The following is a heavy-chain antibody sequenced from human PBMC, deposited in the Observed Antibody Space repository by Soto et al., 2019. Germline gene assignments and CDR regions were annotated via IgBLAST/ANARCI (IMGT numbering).Heavy chain of an antibody. CDR2: ISNSGIST. J-gene: IGHJ4*02. Sequence: EVQLLESGGGLVQPGGSLRLSCAASGFTFSDHDISWVRQAPGKGLEWVAGISNSGISTYYADSVQGRFTISRSKSKKTVSRQMNSLRAEDTAVYYCAKAPRGATIPYYFDYWGQGTLVTVSS. V-gene: IGHV3-23*01. CDR3: AKAPRGATIPYYFDY. CDR1: GFTFSDHD. D-gene: IGHD5-12*01.